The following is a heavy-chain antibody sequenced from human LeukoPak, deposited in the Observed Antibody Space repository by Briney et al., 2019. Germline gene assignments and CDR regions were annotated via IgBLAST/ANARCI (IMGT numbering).Heavy chain of an antibody. D-gene: IGHD3-9*01. V-gene: IGHV4-59*12. Sequence: NPSETLSLTCTVSGGSISSYYWSWLRQPPGQGLGWIGYIYYSGSTDYNPSLKSRVTISVDTSKNQFSLKLSSVTAADTAVYYCARGLVIKYYYYYYMDVWGKGTTVTVSS. CDR3: ARGLVIKYYYYYYMDV. J-gene: IGHJ6*03. CDR1: GGSISSYY. CDR2: IYYSGST.